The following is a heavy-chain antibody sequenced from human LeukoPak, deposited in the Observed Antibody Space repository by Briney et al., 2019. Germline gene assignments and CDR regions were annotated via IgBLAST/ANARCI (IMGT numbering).Heavy chain of an antibody. CDR3: ARDRASLTGSLYYFDY. CDR1: GFTFSSYG. CDR2: IWYDGSNK. J-gene: IGHJ4*02. V-gene: IGHV3-33*01. D-gene: IGHD3-10*01. Sequence: GGSLRLSCAASGFTFSSYGMHWVRQAPGKGLEWVAVIWYDGSNKYYADSVKGRFTISRDNSKKTLHLQMNSLRAEDTAVYYCARDRASLTGSLYYFDYWGQGTLVTVSS.